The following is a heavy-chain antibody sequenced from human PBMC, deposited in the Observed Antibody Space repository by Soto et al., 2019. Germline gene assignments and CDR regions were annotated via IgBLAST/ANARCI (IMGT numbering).Heavy chain of an antibody. Sequence: GGSLRLSCAASGFTFSSYSMNWVRQAPGKGLEWVSSISSSSSYIYYADSVKGRFTISRDNAKNSLYLQMNSLRAEDTAVYYCARDPDIVVVPAASWFDPWGQGTLVTVSS. D-gene: IGHD2-2*01. J-gene: IGHJ5*02. CDR1: GFTFSSYS. V-gene: IGHV3-21*01. CDR3: ARDPDIVVVPAASWFDP. CDR2: ISSSSSYI.